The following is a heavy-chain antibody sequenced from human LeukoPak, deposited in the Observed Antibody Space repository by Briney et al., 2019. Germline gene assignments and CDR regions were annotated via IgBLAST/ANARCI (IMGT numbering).Heavy chain of an antibody. Sequence: SETLSLTCYVSNGSITSHYWSWIRQPPGKGLEWIGEINHSGSTNYNPSLKSRVTISVDTSKNQFSLKLSSVTAADTAVYYCARGKRGKGLKTYYYDSSGYWPIDYWGQGTLVTVSS. CDR1: NGSITSHY. CDR3: ARGKRGKGLKTYYYDSSGYWPIDY. D-gene: IGHD3-22*01. CDR2: INHSGST. J-gene: IGHJ4*02. V-gene: IGHV4-34*01.